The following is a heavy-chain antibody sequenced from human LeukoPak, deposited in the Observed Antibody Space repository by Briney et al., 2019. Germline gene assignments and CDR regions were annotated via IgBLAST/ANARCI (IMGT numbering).Heavy chain of an antibody. D-gene: IGHD3-10*01. Sequence: GGSLRLSCAASGFAFSTYWMYWVRQAPGKGLVWVSRIKPDGSSTSYADSVKGRFIISRDNAKNTLYLQMNSLRAEDTAVYYCARDYYGSGSYYSPDYYYGMDVWGQGTTVTVSS. V-gene: IGHV3-74*01. J-gene: IGHJ6*02. CDR2: IKPDGSST. CDR1: GFAFSTYW. CDR3: ARDYYGSGSYYSPDYYYGMDV.